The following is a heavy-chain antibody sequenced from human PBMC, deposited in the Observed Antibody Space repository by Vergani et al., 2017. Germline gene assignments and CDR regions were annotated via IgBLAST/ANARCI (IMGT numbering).Heavy chain of an antibody. CDR3: ARDRPQWGYDL. J-gene: IGHJ5*02. CDR1: GGSISSYY. CDR2: IYYSGST. Sequence: QVQLQESGPGLVKPSETLSLTCTVSGGSISSYYWSWIRQPPGKGLEWIGYIYYSGSTNYNPSLQSRVTISVDTSKNQFSLKLSSVTAADTAVYYCARDRPQWGYDLWGQGTLVTVSS. V-gene: IGHV4-59*01. D-gene: IGHD1-26*01.